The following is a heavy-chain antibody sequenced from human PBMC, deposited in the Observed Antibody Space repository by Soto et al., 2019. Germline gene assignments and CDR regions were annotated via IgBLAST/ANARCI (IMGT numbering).Heavy chain of an antibody. CDR1: GYNFIGYY. J-gene: IGHJ4*02. Sequence: QVRLVQSGAEVKKPGASVKVSCQTSGYNFIGYYMNWVRQAPGQGLEWMGWINLHSGDTKYSQKFHGRVTLTRDTSNSSAYTELSSLRSDDTAVYYCARHLYRQFFRYFDYWGQGTVVTVSS. D-gene: IGHD1-1*01. V-gene: IGHV1-2*02. CDR2: INLHSGDT. CDR3: ARHLYRQFFRYFDY.